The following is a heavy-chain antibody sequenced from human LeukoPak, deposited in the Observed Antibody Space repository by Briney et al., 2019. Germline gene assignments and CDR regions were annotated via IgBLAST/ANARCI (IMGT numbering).Heavy chain of an antibody. J-gene: IGHJ5*02. CDR2: IYYSGST. D-gene: IGHD6-19*01. Sequence: PETLSLTCTVSGGSISSYYWSWIRQPPGKGLEWIGYIYYSGSTNYNPSLKSRVTISVDTSKNQFSLKLSSVTAADTAVYYCARALYSSGWYIPSWGQGTLVTVSS. V-gene: IGHV4-59*01. CDR3: ARALYSSGWYIPS. CDR1: GGSISSYY.